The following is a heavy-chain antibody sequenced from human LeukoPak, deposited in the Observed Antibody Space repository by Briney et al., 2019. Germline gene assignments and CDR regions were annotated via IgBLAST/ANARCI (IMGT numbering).Heavy chain of an antibody. J-gene: IGHJ4*02. CDR2: INTDGTST. Sequence: GGSLRLSCVASGFTFSSHWMHWVRQAPGKGLVWVSQINTDGTSTTYADFVKGRFTISRDNAKNSLYLQMNSLRAEDTAIYYCTRVGYIDEGIDYWGQGTLVTVSS. V-gene: IGHV3-74*01. CDR3: TRVGYIDEGIDY. CDR1: GFTFSSHW. D-gene: IGHD5-24*01.